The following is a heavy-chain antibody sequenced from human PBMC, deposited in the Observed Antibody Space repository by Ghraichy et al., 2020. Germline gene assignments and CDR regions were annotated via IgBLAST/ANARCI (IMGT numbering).Heavy chain of an antibody. CDR3: VRDPNWGEGY. D-gene: IGHD7-27*01. V-gene: IGHV3-21*01. Sequence: VGSLRLSCAASGFTFTSFDMNWVRQAPGKGLEWVSSISVNSADISYADSVRGRFTISRDNAKSSLFLQMNSLRAEDTAVYYCVRDPNWGEGYWGQGTLVTVSS. CDR2: ISVNSADI. CDR1: GFTFTSFD. J-gene: IGHJ4*02.